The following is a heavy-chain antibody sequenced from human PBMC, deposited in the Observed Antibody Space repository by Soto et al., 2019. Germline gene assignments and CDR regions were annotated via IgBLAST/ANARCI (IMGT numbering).Heavy chain of an antibody. V-gene: IGHV2-5*01. CDR2: IYWNDDK. Sequence: SPPTPGNPAQTLTLTCTPPCFSHSSSGVGVGRIRQPPGKALEWLALIYWNDDKGYSPSLKRRVTITKDTSKNQVVLTMTNMDPVDTATYYCAHVTNWSLAYWGQGTLVTVSS. D-gene: IGHD1-1*01. J-gene: IGHJ4*02. CDR1: CFSHSSSGVG. CDR3: AHVTNWSLAY.